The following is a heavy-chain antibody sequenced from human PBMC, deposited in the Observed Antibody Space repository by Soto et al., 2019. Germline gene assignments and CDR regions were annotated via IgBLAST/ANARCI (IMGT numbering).Heavy chain of an antibody. J-gene: IGHJ4*02. V-gene: IGHV4-30-2*01. Sequence: QLQLQESGSGLVKPSQTLSLTCAVSGGSISSGGYSWSWIRQPPGKGLEWIGDIYHSGSTYYNPSLKRRITITVEKYKNQFSLKLIYVTAADTAVYYCARVDASGSDSPSQYWCQGTLVTVSS. CDR2: IYHSGST. D-gene: IGHD5-12*01. CDR1: GGSISSGGYS. CDR3: ARVDASGSDSPSQY.